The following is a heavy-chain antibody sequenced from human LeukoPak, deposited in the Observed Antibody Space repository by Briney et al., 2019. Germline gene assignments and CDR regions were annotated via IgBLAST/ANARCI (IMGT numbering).Heavy chain of an antibody. J-gene: IGHJ3*02. CDR3: ARVGATYAFDI. D-gene: IGHD1-26*01. CDR1: GYSISSGYY. V-gene: IGHV4-38-2*02. CDR2: IYHSGST. Sequence: SETLSLTCTVSGYSISSGYYWGWIRQPPGKGLEWIVNIYHSGSTYHNPSLKSRVTISVDTSKNQFSLKVNSVTAADTAVYYCARVGATYAFDIWGQGTMVTVFS.